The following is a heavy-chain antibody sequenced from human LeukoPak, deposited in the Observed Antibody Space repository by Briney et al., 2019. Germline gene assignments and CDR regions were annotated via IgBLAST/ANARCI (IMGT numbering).Heavy chain of an antibody. Sequence: SETLSLTCTVSGGPISSSNYYWGWIRQPPGKGLEWIGSIYYSGSTYFNPSLKSRVTISVDTSKNQFSLKVSSVTAADTAVYYCARERTYGNYFDYWGQGALVTVSS. D-gene: IGHD3-10*01. CDR3: ARERTYGNYFDY. V-gene: IGHV4-39*07. J-gene: IGHJ4*02. CDR2: IYYSGST. CDR1: GGPISSSNYY.